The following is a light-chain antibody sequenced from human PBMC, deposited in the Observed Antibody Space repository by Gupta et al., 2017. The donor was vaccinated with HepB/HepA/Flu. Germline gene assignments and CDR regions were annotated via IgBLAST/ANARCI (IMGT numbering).Light chain of an antibody. CDR3: QQDCSLPPRT. Sequence: EIVLTQSPGTLSLSPGERATLSCRASQSVSSSYLAWYQQKPGQAPRLLIYGASSRDTGIPDRFSGSGSGTDFTLTISRREPEDFAVYYCQQDCSLPPRTFGQGTKVEIK. V-gene: IGKV3-20*01. CDR2: GAS. CDR1: QSVSSSY. J-gene: IGKJ1*01.